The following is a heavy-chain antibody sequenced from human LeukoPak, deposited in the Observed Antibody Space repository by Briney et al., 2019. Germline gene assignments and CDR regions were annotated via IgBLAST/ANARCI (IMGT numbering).Heavy chain of an antibody. V-gene: IGHV4-39*01. CDR2: IYYSGST. CDR3: ARPGLYSYGSYYFDY. J-gene: IGHJ4*02. Sequence: PSETLSLTCTVSGGSISSSSYYWGWIRQPPGKGLEWIGSIYYSGSTYYNPSLKSRVTISVDTSKNQFSLKLSSVTAADTAVYYCARPGLYSYGSYYFDYWGQGTLVTVSS. D-gene: IGHD5-18*01. CDR1: GGSISSSSYY.